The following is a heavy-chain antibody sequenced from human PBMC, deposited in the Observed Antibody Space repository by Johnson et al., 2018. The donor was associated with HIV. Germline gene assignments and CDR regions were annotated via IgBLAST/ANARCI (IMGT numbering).Heavy chain of an antibody. CDR2: IKQDGSEN. Sequence: VQLVESGGGLVQPGGSLRLSCAASGFTFSSYWMSWVRQAPGKGLEWVANIKQDGSENYYVDSVKGRFTISRDNAKNSLYLQMNSLRAEDTALYYCAKLRWAWGAAFDVWGQGTMVTVSS. V-gene: IGHV3-7*05. CDR1: GFTFSSYW. CDR3: AKLRWAWGAAFDV. D-gene: IGHD4-23*01. J-gene: IGHJ3*01.